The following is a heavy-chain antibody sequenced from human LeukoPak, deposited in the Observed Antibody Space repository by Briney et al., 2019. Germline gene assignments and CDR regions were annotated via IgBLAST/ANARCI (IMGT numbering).Heavy chain of an antibody. Sequence: GGSLRLSCAASGFTFSDYYMSWIRQAPGKGLVWVSRINTDGSSTSYADSVKGRFTISRDNAKNTLYLQMNSLRAEDTAVYYCARDPEALDYWGQGTLVTVSS. CDR3: ARDPEALDY. J-gene: IGHJ4*02. CDR2: INTDGSST. V-gene: IGHV3-74*01. CDR1: GFTFSDYY.